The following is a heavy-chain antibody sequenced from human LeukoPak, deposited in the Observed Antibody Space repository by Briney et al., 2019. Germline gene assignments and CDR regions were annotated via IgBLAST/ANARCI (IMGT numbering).Heavy chain of an antibody. CDR1: GYTFTGYY. J-gene: IGHJ4*02. CDR2: INPNSGGT. D-gene: IGHD2-2*01. Sequence: ASVKVSCKASGYTFTGYYMHWVRQAPGQGLEWMGWINPNSGGTNYAQKFQGRVTMTRDTSISTAYMELSRLRSDDTAAYYCARVWGQVVPAAIPFDYWGQGTLVTVSS. V-gene: IGHV1-2*02. CDR3: ARVWGQVVPAAIPFDY.